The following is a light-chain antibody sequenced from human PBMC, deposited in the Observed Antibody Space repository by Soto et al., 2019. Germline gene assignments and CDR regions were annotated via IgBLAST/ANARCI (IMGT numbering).Light chain of an antibody. CDR2: NTY. J-gene: IGKJ1*01. V-gene: IGKV3-20*01. CDR1: QTVRNNY. Sequence: VVAQSTAALSLXPGEXATLXXRASQTVRNNYLAWYEQKPGQAPRLLIYNTYSRATGIPDRFSGSGSGTDFTLSISRLKTEDFAVYYCQHYGGSFIFGPGTKLDIK. CDR3: QHYGGSFI.